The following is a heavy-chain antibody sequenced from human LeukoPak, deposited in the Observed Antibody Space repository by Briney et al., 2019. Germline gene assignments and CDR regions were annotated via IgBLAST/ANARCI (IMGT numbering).Heavy chain of an antibody. CDR1: GGSISSSNW. V-gene: IGHV4-4*02. D-gene: IGHD3-22*01. J-gene: IGHJ2*01. Sequence: SGTLSLTCAVSGGSISSSNWWSWVRQPPGKGLEWIGEIYHSGSTNYNPSLKSRVTISVDKSKNQFSLKLSSVTAADTAVYYCARLGDSSGYYHYWYFDLWGRGTLVTVSS. CDR3: ARLGDSSGYYHYWYFDL. CDR2: IYHSGST.